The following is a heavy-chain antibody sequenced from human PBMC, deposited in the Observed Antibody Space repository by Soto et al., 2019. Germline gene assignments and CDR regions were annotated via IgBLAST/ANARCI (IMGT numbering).Heavy chain of an antibody. V-gene: IGHV3-23*01. CDR3: AKASYDSSGEDTRHHELDY. D-gene: IGHD3-22*01. J-gene: IGHJ4*02. CDR2: ISGSGGST. Sequence: GGSLRLSCAASGFTFSSYAMSWVRQAPGKGLEWVSAISGSGGSTYYADSVKGRFTISRDNSKNTLYLQMNSLRAEDTAVYYCAKASYDSSGEDTRHHELDYWGQGTLVTVSS. CDR1: GFTFSSYA.